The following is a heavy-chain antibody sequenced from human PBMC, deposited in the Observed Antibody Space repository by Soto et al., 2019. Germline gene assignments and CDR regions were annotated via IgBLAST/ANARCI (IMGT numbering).Heavy chain of an antibody. D-gene: IGHD3-10*01. V-gene: IGHV1-18*01. CDR2: ISTYNGNT. CDR1: GYTFSSYG. Sequence: QVQLVQSGAEVKRPGASVKVSCKASGYTFSSYGISWVRQAPGQGLEWMGWISTYNGNTNYAQKVQGRVTMTTDTSTHTAYMELRSLRSDATAVYYCARASGASGSYSTNWGQGTLVTVSS. CDR3: ARASGASGSYSTN. J-gene: IGHJ4*02.